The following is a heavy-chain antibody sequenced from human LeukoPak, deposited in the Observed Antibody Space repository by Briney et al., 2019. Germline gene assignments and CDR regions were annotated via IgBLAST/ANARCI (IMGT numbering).Heavy chain of an antibody. J-gene: IGHJ4*02. CDR3: ARDFVTGTGG. CDR2: INPILGIA. Sequence: GSSVKVSCKATGGTFSSYAISWVRQGPGQGLEWMGRINPILGIANYAQKFQGRVTITADKSTSTAYMELSSLRSEDTAVYYCARDFVTGTGGWGQGTLVTVSS. D-gene: IGHD1-14*01. V-gene: IGHV1-69*04. CDR1: GGTFSSYA.